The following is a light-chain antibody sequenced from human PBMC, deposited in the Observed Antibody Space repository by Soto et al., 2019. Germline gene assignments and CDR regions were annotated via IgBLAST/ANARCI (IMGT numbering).Light chain of an antibody. CDR2: EVS. J-gene: IGLJ1*01. CDR1: IHYDF. CDR3: GSYTSSSNYV. V-gene: IGLV2-14*01. Sequence: QSVLTQPASVSGSPGQSITISCTGYIHYDFVPWYQQHPGAAPKLVIYEVSNRPSGTSDRFSGSKSGHTASLTISGLQTEDEAVYYCGSYTSSSNYVFGTGTKVTVL.